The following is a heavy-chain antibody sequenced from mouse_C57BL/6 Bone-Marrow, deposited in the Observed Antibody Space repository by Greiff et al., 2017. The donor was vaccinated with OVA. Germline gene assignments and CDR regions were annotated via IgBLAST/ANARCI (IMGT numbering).Heavy chain of an antibody. V-gene: IGHV1-4*01. CDR1: GYTFTSYT. Sequence: QVQLQQSGAELARPGASVKMSCKASGYTFTSYTMHWVKQRPGQGLEWIGYINPSSGYTKYNQKFKDKATLTADKSSSTAYMQLSSLTSEDSAVYFRAKSPGDYWGQGTTLTVSS. CDR3: AKSPGDY. J-gene: IGHJ2*01. CDR2: INPSSGYT.